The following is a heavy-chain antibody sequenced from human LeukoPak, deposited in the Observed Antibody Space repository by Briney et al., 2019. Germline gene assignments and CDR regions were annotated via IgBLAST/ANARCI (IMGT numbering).Heavy chain of an antibody. CDR3: ARDCPNYDSSGYYFDY. CDR2: IIPILGIA. D-gene: IGHD3-22*01. J-gene: IGHJ4*02. V-gene: IGHV1-69*04. CDR1: GGTFSSYT. Sequence: SVKVSCKASGGTFSSYTISWVRQAPGQGLELMGRIIPILGIADYAQKFQGRVTITADKSTSTAYMELSSLRSEDTAVYYCARDCPNYDSSGYYFDYWGQGTLVTVSS.